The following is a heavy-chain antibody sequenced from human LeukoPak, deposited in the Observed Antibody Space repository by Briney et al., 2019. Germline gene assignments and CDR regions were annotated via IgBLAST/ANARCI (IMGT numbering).Heavy chain of an antibody. CDR2: ISWNSGSI. CDR1: GFTFDDYA. D-gene: IGHD6-19*01. CDR3: AKDEESSGGPKSWFDP. J-gene: IGHJ5*02. V-gene: IGHV3-9*01. Sequence: GGSLRLSCAASGFTFDDYAMHWVRQAPGKGLECVSGISWNSGSIGYADSVKGRFTISRDNAKNSLYLQMNSLRAEDTALYYSAKDEESSGGPKSWFDPWGQGTLVTVSS.